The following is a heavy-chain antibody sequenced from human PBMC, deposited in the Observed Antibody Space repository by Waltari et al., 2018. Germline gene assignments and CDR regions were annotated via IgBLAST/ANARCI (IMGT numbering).Heavy chain of an antibody. V-gene: IGHV4-59*01. CDR2: IYYSGTT. CDR3: ARGARPDY. J-gene: IGHJ4*02. Sequence: QVQLQESGPGLVKPSETLSLTCTVSGGSISYYYWTWIRQPPGKGLEWIGYIYYSGTTNYNPSLKSRVTISVDMSKNQFSLKLSSVTAADTAFYYCARGARPDYRGQGTLVTVSS. CDR1: GGSISYYY.